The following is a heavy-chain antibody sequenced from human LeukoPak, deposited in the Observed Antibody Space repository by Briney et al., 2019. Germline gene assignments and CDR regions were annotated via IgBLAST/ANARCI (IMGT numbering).Heavy chain of an antibody. V-gene: IGHV4-31*03. CDR1: GGSISSGGYY. D-gene: IGHD1-20*01. CDR3: ARDSLVRRVTGTLYYYYGMDV. J-gene: IGHJ6*02. CDR2: IYYSGST. Sequence: SETLSLTCTVSGGSISSGGYYWSWIRQHPGKGLEWIGYIYYSGSTYYNPSLKSRVTISVDTSKNQFSLKLSSVTAADTAVYYCARDSLVRRVTGTLYYYYGMDVWGQGTRSPSP.